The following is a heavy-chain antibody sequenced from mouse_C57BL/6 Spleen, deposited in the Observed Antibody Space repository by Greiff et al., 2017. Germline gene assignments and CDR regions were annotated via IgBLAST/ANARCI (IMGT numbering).Heavy chain of an antibody. V-gene: IGHV7-3*01. CDR2: IRNKANGYTT. Sequence: DVHLVESGGGLVQPGGSLSLSCAASGFTFTDYYMSWVRQPPGKALEWLGFIRNKANGYTTEYSVSVKGRFTISRDNSHSILYLQMNALRAEDSATYYCARPNYGGSYYAMDYWGQGTSVTVSS. J-gene: IGHJ4*01. D-gene: IGHD1-1*01. CDR3: ARPNYGGSYYAMDY. CDR1: GFTFTDYY.